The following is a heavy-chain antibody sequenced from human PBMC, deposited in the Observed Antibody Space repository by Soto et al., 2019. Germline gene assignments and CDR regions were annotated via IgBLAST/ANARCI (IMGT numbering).Heavy chain of an antibody. Sequence: ASVKGSCKASGYTFTGYFMHWVRQAPGQGLEWMGWINPNSGATKYAQKFQGRVTLSRDTSISTAYMELSGLRSDDTAVYYCARGGGTIHLPTPWGQGTVVTVSS. D-gene: IGHD3-3*01. CDR3: ARGGGTIHLPTP. V-gene: IGHV1-2*02. CDR2: INPNSGAT. J-gene: IGHJ4*02. CDR1: GYTFTGYF.